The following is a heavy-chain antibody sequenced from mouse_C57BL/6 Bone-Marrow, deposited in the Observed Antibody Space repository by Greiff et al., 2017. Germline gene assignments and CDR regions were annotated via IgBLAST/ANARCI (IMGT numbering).Heavy chain of an antibody. V-gene: IGHV5-6*02. J-gene: IGHJ1*03. CDR1: GFTFSSYG. CDR3: ARRGDGRDWYFDV. Sequence: EVKLVESGGDLVKPGGSLKLSCAASGFTFSSYGMSWVRQTPDKRLEWVATISSGGSYTYYPDSVKGRFTISSDNAKNTMYLQMSSLKSEDTAMYYCARRGDGRDWYFDVWGTGTTVTVSS. CDR2: ISSGGSYT.